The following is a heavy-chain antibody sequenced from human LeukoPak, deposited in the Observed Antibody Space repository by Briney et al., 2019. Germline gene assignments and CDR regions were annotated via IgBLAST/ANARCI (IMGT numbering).Heavy chain of an antibody. CDR3: TRVSYYYDSTPYYYYYYMDV. V-gene: IGHV3-49*04. CDR2: IRSKAYGGTT. J-gene: IGHJ6*03. Sequence: PGGSLRLSCTASGFTFGDYAMSWVRQAPGKGQEWVGFIRSKAYGGTTEYAASVKGRFTISRDDSKSIAYLQMNSLKTEDTAVYYCTRVSYYYDSTPYYYYYYMDVWGKGTTVTVSS. D-gene: IGHD3-22*01. CDR1: GFTFGDYA.